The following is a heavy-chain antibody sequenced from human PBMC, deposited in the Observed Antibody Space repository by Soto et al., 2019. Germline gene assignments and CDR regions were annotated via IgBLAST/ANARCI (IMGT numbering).Heavy chain of an antibody. CDR2: IYYSGST. CDR3: ARGGYSYGGSPQSVNWFDP. J-gene: IGHJ5*02. V-gene: IGHV4-59*01. CDR1: GGLKSSYY. Sequence: SETLSLTSTVLGGLKSSYYWSWTRQPPGTGLEWIGYIYYSGSTNYNPSLKSRVTISVDTSKNRFSLKLSSVTAADTAVYYCARGGYSYGGSPQSVNWFDPWGQGTLVTVSS. D-gene: IGHD5-18*01.